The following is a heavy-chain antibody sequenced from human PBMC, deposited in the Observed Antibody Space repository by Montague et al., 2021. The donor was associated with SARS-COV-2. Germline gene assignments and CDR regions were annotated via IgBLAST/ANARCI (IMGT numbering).Heavy chain of an antibody. D-gene: IGHD2-21*01. J-gene: IGHJ4*01. V-gene: IGHV4-39*01. CDR3: ANFTSVVAT. CDR2: ILYSDNT. Sequence: SETLSLTCTVSGHSINTNPYYWAWLRQPPGKGLEWIGNILYSDNTYYNPFLQSRVTMSVDTSKNQFSLNLTSVTAADTATYYCANFTSVVATWGHGTLVTVSS. CDR1: GHSINTNPYY.